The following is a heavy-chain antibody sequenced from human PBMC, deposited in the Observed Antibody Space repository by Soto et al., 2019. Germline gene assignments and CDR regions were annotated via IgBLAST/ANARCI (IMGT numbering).Heavy chain of an antibody. J-gene: IGHJ6*02. V-gene: IGHV3-33*01. CDR1: GFTFSSYG. D-gene: IGHD6-13*01. CDR2: IWYDGSNK. Sequence: GGSLRLSCAASGFTFSSYGMHWVRQAPGKGLEWVAVIWYDGSNKYYADSVKGRFTISRDNSKNTLYLQMNSLRAEDTAVYYCARDWGSSWYRNHGMDVWGQGTTVTVSS. CDR3: ARDWGSSWYRNHGMDV.